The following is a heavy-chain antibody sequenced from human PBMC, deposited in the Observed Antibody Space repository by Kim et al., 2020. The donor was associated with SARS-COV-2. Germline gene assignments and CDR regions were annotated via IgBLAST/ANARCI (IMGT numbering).Heavy chain of an antibody. CDR1: GFTFSSYS. CDR3: ARDSGRLLWFGELLYKAHHYYYYYGMDV. Sequence: GGSLRLSCAASGFTFSSYSMNWVRQAPGKGLEWVSYISSSSSTIYYADSVKGRFTISRDNAKNSLYLQMNSLRDEDTAVYYCARDSGRLLWFGELLYKAHHYYYYYGMDVWGQGTTVTVSS. D-gene: IGHD3-10*01. CDR2: ISSSSSTI. V-gene: IGHV3-48*02. J-gene: IGHJ6*02.